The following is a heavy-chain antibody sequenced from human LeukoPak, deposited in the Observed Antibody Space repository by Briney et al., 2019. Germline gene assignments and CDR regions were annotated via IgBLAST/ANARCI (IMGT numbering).Heavy chain of an antibody. V-gene: IGHV3-48*01. J-gene: IGHJ4*02. CDR3: ARDQGMITFGGVIVNPSNY. Sequence: GGSLRLSCAASGFTFSSYSMNWVRQAPGKGLEWVSYISSSSSTIYYADSVKGRLTISRDNAKNSLYLQMNSLRAEDTAVYYCARDQGMITFGGVIVNPSNYWGQGTLVTVSS. CDR2: ISSSSSTI. D-gene: IGHD3-16*02. CDR1: GFTFSSYS.